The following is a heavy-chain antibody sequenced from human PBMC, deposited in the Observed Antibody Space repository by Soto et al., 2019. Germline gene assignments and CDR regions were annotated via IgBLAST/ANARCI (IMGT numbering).Heavy chain of an antibody. V-gene: IGHV3-33*01. D-gene: IGHD6-19*01. CDR1: GVPFSPYC. J-gene: IGHJ4*02. CDR2: IYFDGSNK. Sequence: GGSLRLSCAASGVPFSPYCMHWVRQAPGKGLEWVAPIYFDGSNKYYSDSVKGRFTISRDNSNNTLYLQMNSLRAEDTATYYCVRDIWDTSGWYFDYWGQGALVTVSS. CDR3: VRDIWDTSGWYFDY.